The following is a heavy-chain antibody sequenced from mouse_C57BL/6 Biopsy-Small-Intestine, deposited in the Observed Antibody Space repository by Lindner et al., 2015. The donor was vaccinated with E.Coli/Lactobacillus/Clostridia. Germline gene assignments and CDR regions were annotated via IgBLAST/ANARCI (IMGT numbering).Heavy chain of an antibody. CDR1: GYAFSSSW. V-gene: IGHV1-82*01. CDR2: IYPGDGDT. J-gene: IGHJ2*01. CDR3: ARRGITTVVAKGFDY. Sequence: VQLQESGPELVKPGASVKISCKASGYAFSSSWMNWVKQRPGKGLEWIGRIYPGDGDTNYNGKFKGKATLTADKSSSTAYMQLSSLTSEDSAVYFCARRGITTVVAKGFDYWGQGTTLTVSS. D-gene: IGHD1-1*01.